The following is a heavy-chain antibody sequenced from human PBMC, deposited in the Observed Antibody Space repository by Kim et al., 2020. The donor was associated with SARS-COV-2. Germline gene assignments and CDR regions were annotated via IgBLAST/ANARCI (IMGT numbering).Heavy chain of an antibody. D-gene: IGHD3-9*01. J-gene: IGHJ3*02. CDR3: ARDQGLRYFDPDAFDI. CDR2: ISISGSTI. V-gene: IGHV3-48*03. Sequence: GGSLRLSCAASGFTFSSYEMNWVRQAPGKGLEWVSFISISGSTIYYADSVRGRFTNSRDNAKNALYLQMNSLRAEDTAVYYCARDQGLRYFDPDAFDIWGQGKPVTVSS. CDR1: GFTFSSYE.